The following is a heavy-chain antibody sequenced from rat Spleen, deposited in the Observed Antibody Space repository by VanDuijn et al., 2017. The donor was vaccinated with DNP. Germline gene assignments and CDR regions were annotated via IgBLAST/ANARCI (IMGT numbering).Heavy chain of an antibody. CDR3: ARWNDGLDY. J-gene: IGHJ2*01. CDR2: INTGSGGT. D-gene: IGHD1-12*02. CDR1: GYTFTSYY. Sequence: QVQLQQSGAELTKPGSSVKISCKASGYTFTSYYIGWIKQTTGQGLEYIGYINTGSGGTNYNEKFKGKAKLTVDRSSSTAFMQLSSLTPGDSAVYYCARWNDGLDYWGQGIMVTVSS. V-gene: IGHV1-43*01.